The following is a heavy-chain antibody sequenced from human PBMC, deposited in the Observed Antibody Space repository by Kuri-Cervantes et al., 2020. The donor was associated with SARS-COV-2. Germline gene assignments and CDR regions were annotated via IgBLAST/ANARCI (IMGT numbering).Heavy chain of an antibody. J-gene: IGHJ5*02. D-gene: IGHD6-6*01. CDR2: IYHRGSS. V-gene: IGHV4-38-2*01. CDR3: ARARDWFDP. CDR1: GYSISSGYY. Sequence: SETLSLTCAVSGYSISSGYYWGWIRQPPGKGLEWIGIIYHRGSSYYNPSPRSRVTVSVDTSKNQFSLKLSSVTAADTAVYYCARARDWFDPWGQGTLVTVSS.